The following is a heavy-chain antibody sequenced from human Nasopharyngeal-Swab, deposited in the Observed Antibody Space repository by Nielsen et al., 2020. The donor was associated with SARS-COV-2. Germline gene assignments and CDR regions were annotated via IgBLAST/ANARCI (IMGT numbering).Heavy chain of an antibody. V-gene: IGHV5-51*01. J-gene: IGHJ5*02. CDR3: ALSSSSSGAYFA. D-gene: IGHD2/OR15-2a*01. CDR2: IYPSDSQT. Sequence: GESLKISCKASGYTFTSNWIGWVRHMSGKGPEWMGFIYPSDSQTTYSPSFQGQVIISVDKSNATAYLQWSSLKASDSGIYYCALSSSSSGAYFAWGQGTLVTVSS. CDR1: GYTFTSNW.